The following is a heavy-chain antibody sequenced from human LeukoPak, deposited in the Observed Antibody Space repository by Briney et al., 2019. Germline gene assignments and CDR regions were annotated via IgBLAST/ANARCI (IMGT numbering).Heavy chain of an antibody. Sequence: PGGSLRLSCAASGFTLSRYWMHWVRQAPGKGLVWVSRINGDGSSTPYANSVKGRFTISRDNAKNTLYLQMHSLRADDTAVYYCARGSTSGWPNYFDYWGQGSVVTVSS. D-gene: IGHD6-19*01. J-gene: IGHJ4*02. CDR1: GFTLSRYW. CDR3: ARGSTSGWPNYFDY. CDR2: INGDGSST. V-gene: IGHV3-74*03.